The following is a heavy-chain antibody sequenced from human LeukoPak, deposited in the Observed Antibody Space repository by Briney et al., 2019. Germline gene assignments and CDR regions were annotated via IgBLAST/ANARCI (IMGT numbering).Heavy chain of an antibody. CDR3: ASNGKYYDILTGLDYYYMDV. V-gene: IGHV5-51*01. Sequence: GESLKISCKGSGYSFTSYWIGWVRQMPGKGLEWMGIIYPGDSDTRYSPSFQGQVTISADKSISTAYLQWSSLKASDTAMYYCASNGKYYDILTGLDYYYMDVWGKGTTVTVSS. CDR1: GYSFTSYW. J-gene: IGHJ6*03. CDR2: IYPGDSDT. D-gene: IGHD3-9*01.